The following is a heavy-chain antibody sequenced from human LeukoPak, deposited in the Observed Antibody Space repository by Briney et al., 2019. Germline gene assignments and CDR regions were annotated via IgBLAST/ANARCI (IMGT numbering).Heavy chain of an antibody. CDR2: INWNGGST. CDR1: GFTFDDYG. V-gene: IGHV3-20*04. Sequence: GGSLRLSCAASGFTFDDYGMSWVRQAPGKGLEWVSGINWNGGSTGYADSVKGRFTISRDNTKNSLYLQMNSLRAEDTAVYYCARATYYYDSSGPTKRNYYYYYYMDVWGKGTTVTISS. D-gene: IGHD3-22*01. CDR3: ARATYYYDSSGPTKRNYYYYYYMDV. J-gene: IGHJ6*03.